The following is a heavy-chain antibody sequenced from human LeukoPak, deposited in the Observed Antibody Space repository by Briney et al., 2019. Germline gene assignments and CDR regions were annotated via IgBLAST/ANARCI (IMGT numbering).Heavy chain of an antibody. CDR2: IKQDGSEK. V-gene: IGHV3-7*04. J-gene: IGHJ4*02. Sequence: GGSLRLSCAASGFTFSMYWMSWVRQAPGKGLEWVANIKQDGSEKYYVDSVKGRFTISRDNAKNSLYLQMNILRADDTAVYYCARDLLTGYFTDLTTFDYWGQGNLVTVSS. D-gene: IGHD3-9*01. CDR1: GFTFSMYW. CDR3: ARDLLTGYFTDLTTFDY.